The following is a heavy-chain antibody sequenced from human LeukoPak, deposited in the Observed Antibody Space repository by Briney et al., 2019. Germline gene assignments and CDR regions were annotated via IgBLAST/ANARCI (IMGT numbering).Heavy chain of an antibody. CDR3: VSFYETY. D-gene: IGHD2/OR15-2a*01. Sequence: GGSLRLSCAASGNYWMHWVRQAPGKGLVWVSHINSDGSWTSYADSVKGRFTISKDNAKNTAYLQMNSLRAEDTAVYYCVSFYETYWGRGTLVTVSS. V-gene: IGHV3-74*01. J-gene: IGHJ4*02. CDR1: GNYW. CDR2: INSDGSWT.